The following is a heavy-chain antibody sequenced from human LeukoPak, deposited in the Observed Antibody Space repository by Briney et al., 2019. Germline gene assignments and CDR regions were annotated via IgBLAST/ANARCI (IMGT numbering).Heavy chain of an antibody. Sequence: GASVKVSCKASGYTFTGYYMHWVRQAPGQGLEWMGWINPNSGGTKYAQKFQGRVTMTRDTSISTAYMELSRLRSDDTAVYYCARDILTGYIDYWGQGTLVTVSS. CDR2: INPNSGGT. V-gene: IGHV1-2*02. CDR3: ARDILTGYIDY. CDR1: GYTFTGYY. J-gene: IGHJ4*02. D-gene: IGHD3-9*01.